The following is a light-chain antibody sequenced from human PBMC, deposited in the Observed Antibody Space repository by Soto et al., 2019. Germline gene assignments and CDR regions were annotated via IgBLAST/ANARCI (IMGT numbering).Light chain of an antibody. J-gene: IGKJ2*01. CDR3: QQIFSIPHT. CDR2: GAT. Sequence: DIQMTQSPSSLSASVGDRVTITCRASQSIGISLNWFQHHPGKAPKLLIYGATTLQSGVPEEFSGSGYATDFTLTISSLQPEHFATYYCQQIFSIPHTFGQGTRLEIK. V-gene: IGKV1-39*01. CDR1: QSIGIS.